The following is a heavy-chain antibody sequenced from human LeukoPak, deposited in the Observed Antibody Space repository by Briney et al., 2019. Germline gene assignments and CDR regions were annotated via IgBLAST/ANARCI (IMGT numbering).Heavy chain of an antibody. Sequence: SETLSLTCAVYGGSFSGYYWSWIRQPPGKGLEWIGEINHSGSTNYNPSLKSRVTISVDTSKNQFSLKLSSVTAADTAVYYCARFYSVATLPIDYWGQGTLVTVSS. CDR1: GGSFSGYY. CDR2: INHSGST. D-gene: IGHD5-12*01. CDR3: ARFYSVATLPIDY. J-gene: IGHJ4*02. V-gene: IGHV4-34*01.